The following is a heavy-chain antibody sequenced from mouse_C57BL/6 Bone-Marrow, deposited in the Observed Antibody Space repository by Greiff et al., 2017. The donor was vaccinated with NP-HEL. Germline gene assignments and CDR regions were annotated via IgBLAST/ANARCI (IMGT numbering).Heavy chain of an antibody. CDR2: IDPSDSYT. D-gene: IGHD2-5*01. CDR1: GYTFTSYW. Sequence: VQLQQPGAELVMPGASVKLSCKASGYTFTSYWMHWVKQRPGQGLEWIGEIDPSDSYTNYNQKFKGKSTLTVDKSSSTAYMQLSSLTSEDSAVYYCARLATYYSNFFFDYWGQGTTLTVSS. J-gene: IGHJ2*01. V-gene: IGHV1-69*01. CDR3: ARLATYYSNFFFDY.